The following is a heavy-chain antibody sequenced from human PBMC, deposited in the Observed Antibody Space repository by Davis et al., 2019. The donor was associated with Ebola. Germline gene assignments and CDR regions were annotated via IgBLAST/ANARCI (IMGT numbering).Heavy chain of an antibody. V-gene: IGHV4-59*08. D-gene: IGHD6-19*01. CDR3: ARHASGWVGEFDY. CDR1: GGSINSYY. J-gene: IGHJ4*02. CDR2: SYYSGST. Sequence: PSETLSLTCTVSGGSINSYYWSWIRQPPGKRLEWIGYSYYSGSTNYNPSLKSRLTISVDTSKNQFSLKLSSVTAADTAVYYCARHASGWVGEFDYWGQGTLVTVSS.